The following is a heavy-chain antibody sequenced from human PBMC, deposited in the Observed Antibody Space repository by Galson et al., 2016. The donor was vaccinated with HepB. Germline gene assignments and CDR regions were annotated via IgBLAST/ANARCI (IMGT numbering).Heavy chain of an antibody. Sequence: SLRLSCAASGFTFSYSGMHWVRQAPGKGLEWVAVIWFDGTNKYYADSVKGRFTISRDNSKTTLYLQMNSLRAEDTAVYYCARDSGPWLYDSSGNYLDYWGQGTLVTVSS. CDR2: IWFDGTNK. V-gene: IGHV3-33*01. D-gene: IGHD3-22*01. CDR3: ARDSGPWLYDSSGNYLDY. CDR1: GFTFSYSG. J-gene: IGHJ4*02.